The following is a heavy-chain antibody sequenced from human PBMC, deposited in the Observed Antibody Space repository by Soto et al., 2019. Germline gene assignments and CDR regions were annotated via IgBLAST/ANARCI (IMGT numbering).Heavy chain of an antibody. CDR2: IYWDDDK. J-gene: IGHJ5*02. CDR3: AKSGSSGWYGWFDP. D-gene: IGHD6-19*01. V-gene: IGHV2-5*02. CDR1: GFSLSTNGVG. Sequence: SGPTLVNPTQTLTLTCTFSGFSLSTNGVGLGWIRQPPGKALEWLALIYWDDDKRYSPSLESRVTITKDTSKNQVILTMTNMDPVDTATYYCAKSGSSGWYGWFDPWGQGTLVTVSS.